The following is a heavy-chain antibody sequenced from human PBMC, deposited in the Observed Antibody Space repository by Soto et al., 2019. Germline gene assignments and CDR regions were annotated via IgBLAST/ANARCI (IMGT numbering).Heavy chain of an antibody. V-gene: IGHV3-33*03. CDR3: ARAQYTGSYFDACDV. Sequence: GGSLRLSCAASGFSFSSYGMHWVRQAPGKGLDWVAVIWYDGSNKYYAESVKGRFTISRDNSKNTMYVQMNSLTVEDTAVYYCARAQYTGSYFDACDVWGQGTMVGVSS. D-gene: IGHD1-26*01. CDR1: GFSFSSYG. CDR2: IWYDGSNK. J-gene: IGHJ3*01.